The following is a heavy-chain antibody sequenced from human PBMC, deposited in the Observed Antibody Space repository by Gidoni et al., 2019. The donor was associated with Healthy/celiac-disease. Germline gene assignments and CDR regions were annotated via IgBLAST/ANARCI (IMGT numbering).Heavy chain of an antibody. CDR3: ARDGTPRESGYGMDV. CDR2: IYYSGST. D-gene: IGHD3-3*01. CDR1: GGSISSSSYY. V-gene: IGHV4-39*07. Sequence: QLQLQESGPGLVKPSETLSLTCTVSGGSISSSSYYWGWIRQPPGKGLEWIGSIYYSGSTYYNPSLKSRVTISVDTSKNQFSLKLSSVTAADTAVYYCARDGTPRESGYGMDVWGQGTTVTVSS. J-gene: IGHJ6*02.